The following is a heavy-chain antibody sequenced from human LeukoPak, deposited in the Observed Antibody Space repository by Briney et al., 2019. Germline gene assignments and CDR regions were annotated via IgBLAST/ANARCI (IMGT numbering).Heavy chain of an antibody. CDR3: ARALRKYYYDSSGYYYFDY. D-gene: IGHD3-22*01. CDR1: GGSISSYY. Sequence: SETLSLTCTVSGGSISSYYWSWIRQPPGKGLEWIGYIYYSGSTNYNPSLKSRVTISVDTSKNQFSLKLSSVTAADTAVYYCARALRKYYYDSSGYYYFDYWGQGTLVTVSS. V-gene: IGHV4-59*12. CDR2: IYYSGST. J-gene: IGHJ4*02.